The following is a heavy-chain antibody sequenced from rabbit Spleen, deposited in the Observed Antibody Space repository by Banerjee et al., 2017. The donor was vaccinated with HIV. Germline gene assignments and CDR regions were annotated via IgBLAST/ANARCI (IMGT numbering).Heavy chain of an antibody. V-gene: IGHV1S45*01. CDR1: GFTLSSYYM. CDR2: IDPVFGST. D-gene: IGHD4-1*01. CDR3: AREGGIVVAGAFNL. J-gene: IGHJ4*01. Sequence: QEQLTETGGGLVQPGGSLKLSCKASGFTLSSYYMNWVRQAPGKGLEWIGYIDPVFGSTYYASWAKGRFTISKTSSTTVTLHMTSLTVADTATYFCAREGGIVVAGAFNLWGPGTLVTVS.